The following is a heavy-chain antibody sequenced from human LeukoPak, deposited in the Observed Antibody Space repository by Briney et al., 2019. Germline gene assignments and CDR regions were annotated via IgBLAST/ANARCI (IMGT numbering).Heavy chain of an antibody. Sequence: ASVKVSSKASGYTFTGYYMHWVRQAPGQGLEWMGWISAYNGNTNYAQKLQGRVTMTTDTSTSTAYMGLRSLRSDDTAVYYCAREEYSSSWYDYWGQGTLVTVSS. CDR3: AREEYSSSWYDY. D-gene: IGHD6-13*01. J-gene: IGHJ4*02. CDR2: ISAYNGNT. CDR1: GYTFTGYY. V-gene: IGHV1-18*04.